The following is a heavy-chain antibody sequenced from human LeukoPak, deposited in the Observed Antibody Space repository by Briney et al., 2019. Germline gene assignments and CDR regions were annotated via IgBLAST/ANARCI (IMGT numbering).Heavy chain of an antibody. CDR1: GYTFTCYY. V-gene: IGHV1-2*02. CDR2: INPNSGGT. Sequence: ASVKVSCKASGYTFTCYYMHWVRQAPGQGLEWMGWINPNSGGTNYAQKFQGRVTMTRDTSVSTAYMELSRLRSDDTAVFYCARDSGGSSYYYYIDVWGKGTTVTISS. CDR3: ARDSGGSSYYYYIDV. J-gene: IGHJ6*03. D-gene: IGHD6-25*01.